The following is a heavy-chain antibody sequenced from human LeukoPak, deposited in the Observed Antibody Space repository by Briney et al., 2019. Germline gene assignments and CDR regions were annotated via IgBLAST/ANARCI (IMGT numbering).Heavy chain of an antibody. CDR1: GYTFTGYY. CDR3: ARDGRAYYDFWSGYYDDY. V-gene: IGHV1-2*02. J-gene: IGHJ4*02. Sequence: ASVKVSCKASGYTFTGYYMHWVRQAPGQGLEWMGWINPNSGGTNYAQKFQGRVTMTRDTSISTAYMELSSLRSEDTAVYYCARDGRAYYDFWSGYYDDYWGQGTLVTVSS. CDR2: INPNSGGT. D-gene: IGHD3-3*01.